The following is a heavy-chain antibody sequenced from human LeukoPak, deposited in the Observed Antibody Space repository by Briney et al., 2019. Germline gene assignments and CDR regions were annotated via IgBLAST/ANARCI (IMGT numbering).Heavy chain of an antibody. V-gene: IGHV4-61*02. J-gene: IGHJ5*02. Sequence: SETLSLTCTVSGGSISSGSYYWSWIRQPAGKGLEWIGRIYTSGSTNYNPSLKSRVTISVDTSKNQFSLKLSSVTAADTAVYYCARDHCSSTSCYKDNWFDPWGQGTLVTVSS. CDR2: IYTSGST. CDR3: ARDHCSSTSCYKDNWFDP. CDR1: GGSISSGSYY. D-gene: IGHD2-2*02.